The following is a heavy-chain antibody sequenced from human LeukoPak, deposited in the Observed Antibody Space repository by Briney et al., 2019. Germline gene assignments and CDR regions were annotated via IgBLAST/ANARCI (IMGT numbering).Heavy chain of an antibody. Sequence: LGESLKISCKASGYSFTSNLITWVRQMPGKGLEWMGRIDPSDSYANYSPSFQGHVTISVDKSISTAYLQWNSLKASDTAIYFCARLGPFWFGGTGHHYHAMDVWGKGTTVTVSS. V-gene: IGHV5-10-1*01. CDR3: ARLGPFWFGGTGHHYHAMDV. J-gene: IGHJ6*04. D-gene: IGHD3-10*01. CDR1: GYSFTSNL. CDR2: IDPSDSYA.